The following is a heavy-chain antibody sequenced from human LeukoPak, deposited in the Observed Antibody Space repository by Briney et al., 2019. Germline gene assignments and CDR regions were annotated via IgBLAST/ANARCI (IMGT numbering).Heavy chain of an antibody. J-gene: IGHJ4*02. V-gene: IGHV4-34*01. CDR3: ARRGGYSYGYVVDY. CDR1: GGSFSGYY. CDR2: INHSGST. Sequence: SETLSLTCAVYGGSFSGYYWSWIRQPPGKGLEWIGEINHSGSTNYNPSLKSRVTISVDTSKNQFPLKLSSVTAADTAVYYCARRGGYSYGYVVDYWGQGTLVTVSS. D-gene: IGHD5-18*01.